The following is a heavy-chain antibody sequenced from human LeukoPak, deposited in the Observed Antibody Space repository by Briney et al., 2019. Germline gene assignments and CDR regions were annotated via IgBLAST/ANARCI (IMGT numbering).Heavy chain of an antibody. CDR2: IKVDGSEK. V-gene: IGHV3-7*03. D-gene: IGHD1-1*01. J-gene: IGHJ4*02. Sequence: GGSLRLSCVASGFTFGNFWMSWVRQAPGKGLEWVANIKVDGSEKYYADSVKGRFTIPKDNAENSLYLQMNSLRAEDTAVYYCGKKTGSTGEAFDYWGQGTQVTVSS. CDR3: GKKTGSTGEAFDY. CDR1: GFTFGNFW.